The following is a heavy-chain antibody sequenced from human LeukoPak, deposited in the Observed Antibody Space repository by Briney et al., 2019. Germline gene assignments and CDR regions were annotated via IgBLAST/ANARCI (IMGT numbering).Heavy chain of an antibody. V-gene: IGHV3-43*02. CDR2: ISGDGGST. CDR3: AKDIHHDFWSGYYSYYFDY. Sequence: GGSLRLSCAASGFTFDDYAMHWVRQAPGKGLEWVSLISGDGGSTYYADSVKGRFTISRDNSKNSLYLQMDSLRTEDTALYYSAKDIHHDFWSGYYSYYFDYWGQGTLVTVSS. CDR1: GFTFDDYA. D-gene: IGHD3-3*01. J-gene: IGHJ4*02.